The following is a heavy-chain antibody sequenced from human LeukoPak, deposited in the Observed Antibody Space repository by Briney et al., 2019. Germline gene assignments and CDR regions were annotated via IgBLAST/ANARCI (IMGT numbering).Heavy chain of an antibody. V-gene: IGHV3-30*04. D-gene: IGHD3-22*01. Sequence: GGSLRLSCAASGFTFSSYAMHWVRQAPGKGLEWVAVISYDGSNKYYADSVKGRFTISRDNSKNTLYLQMNSLRAEDTAVYYCAREYSMSWLLLSGTDYFDYWGQGTLVTVSS. CDR2: ISYDGSNK. CDR3: AREYSMSWLLLSGTDYFDY. J-gene: IGHJ4*02. CDR1: GFTFSSYA.